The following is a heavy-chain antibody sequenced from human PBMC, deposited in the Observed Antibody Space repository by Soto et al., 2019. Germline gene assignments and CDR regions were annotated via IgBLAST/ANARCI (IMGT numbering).Heavy chain of an antibody. CDR2: IYYSGST. D-gene: IGHD1-26*01. CDR3: ATGYSGSYRGGFFDY. CDR1: GGSISSSSYY. J-gene: IGHJ4*02. Sequence: SETLSLTCTVSGGSISSSSYYWGWIRQPPGKGLEWIGSIYYSGSTYYNPSLKSRVTISVDTSKNQFSLKLSSVTAADTAVYYCATGYSGSYRGGFFDYWGQGTLVTVSS. V-gene: IGHV4-39*01.